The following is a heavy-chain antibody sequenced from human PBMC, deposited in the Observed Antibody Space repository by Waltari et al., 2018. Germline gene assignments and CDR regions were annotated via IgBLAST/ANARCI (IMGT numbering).Heavy chain of an antibody. J-gene: IGHJ4*02. D-gene: IGHD1-26*01. CDR1: GYSISSGYS. V-gene: IGHV4-38-2*01. CDR3: ARLVVGALGDDY. Sequence: QVQLQESGPGLVKPSETLSLTCAVSGYSISSGYSWGWTRQPPGKGLEWIGSIYHSGRTYYNPSLKSRVTISVDTSKNQFSLKLSSVTAADTAVYYCARLVVGALGDDYWGQGTLVTVSS. CDR2: IYHSGRT.